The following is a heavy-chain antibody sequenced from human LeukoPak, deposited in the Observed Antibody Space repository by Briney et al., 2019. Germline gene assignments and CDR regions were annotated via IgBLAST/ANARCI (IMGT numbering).Heavy chain of an antibody. J-gene: IGHJ6*02. CDR2: INPSGGST. Sequence: APVKVSCKASGYTFTSYYMHWVRQAPGQGLEWMGIINPSGGSTSYAQKFQGRVTMTRDTSTSTVYMELSSLRSEDTAVYYCARSFSPERFDYDYGMDVWGQGTTVTVPS. CDR3: ARSFSPERFDYDYGMDV. D-gene: IGHD2/OR15-2a*01. CDR1: GYTFTSYY. V-gene: IGHV1-46*01.